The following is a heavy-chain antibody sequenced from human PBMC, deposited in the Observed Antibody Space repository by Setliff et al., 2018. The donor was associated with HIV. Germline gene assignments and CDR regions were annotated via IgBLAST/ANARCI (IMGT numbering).Heavy chain of an antibody. J-gene: IGHJ6*03. V-gene: IGHV4-59*13. D-gene: IGHD3-3*01. CDR3: ARGRVTLNGVAAGHHYMDV. Sequence: SETLSLTCTVSGGFIGTYYWSWIRQSPGKGLEWIGSVYYTGSTNYNPFLESRVTMSVDTSKNQFSLRLMSLTAADTAIYYCARGRVTLNGVAAGHHYMDVWGKGNTVTVSS. CDR2: VYYTGST. CDR1: GGFIGTYY.